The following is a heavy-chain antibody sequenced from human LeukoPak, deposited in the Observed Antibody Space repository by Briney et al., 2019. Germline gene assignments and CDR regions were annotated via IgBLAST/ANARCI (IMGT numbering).Heavy chain of an antibody. J-gene: IGHJ4*02. CDR2: IIPIFGTA. V-gene: IGHV1-69*05. Sequence: ASVKVSCKASGGTFNSYIINWVRQAPGQGLEWMGGIIPIFGTADYAQKFQGRVTMTRDTSTSTVYMELSSLRSEDTAVYYCARSGIPYYDSSGYYSNFDYWGQGTLVTVSS. CDR3: ARSGIPYYDSSGYYSNFDY. CDR1: GGTFNSYI. D-gene: IGHD3-22*01.